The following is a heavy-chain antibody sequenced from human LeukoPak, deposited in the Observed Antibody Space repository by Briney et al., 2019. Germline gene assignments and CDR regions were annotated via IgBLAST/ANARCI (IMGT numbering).Heavy chain of an antibody. CDR3: ARDSADSSSFAFDI. CDR2: IKQDGGVK. J-gene: IGHJ3*02. Sequence: GGSLRLSCAASRITFSSHWMTWVRQAPGKGLEWVANIKQDGGVKDYVDSVKGQFTISRDNAKNSLYLQMNSLRVEDTAVYYCARDSADSSSFAFDIWGQGTLVTVSS. D-gene: IGHD6-13*01. V-gene: IGHV3-7*01. CDR1: RITFSSHW.